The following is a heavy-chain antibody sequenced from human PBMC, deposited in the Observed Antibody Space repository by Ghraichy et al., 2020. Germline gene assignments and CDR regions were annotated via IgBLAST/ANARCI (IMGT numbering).Heavy chain of an antibody. D-gene: IGHD6-19*01. V-gene: IGHV3-7*01. CDR3: ARDLGGGWSFDY. Sequence: LSLTCAASGFIFSGYWMSWVRQAPGKGPEWVANIKKDGSEKYYVDSVKGRFTISRDNAKNSLYLQMNSLRAEDTAVYYCARDLGGGWSFDYWGQGALVTVSS. CDR2: IKKDGSEK. CDR1: GFIFSGYW. J-gene: IGHJ4*02.